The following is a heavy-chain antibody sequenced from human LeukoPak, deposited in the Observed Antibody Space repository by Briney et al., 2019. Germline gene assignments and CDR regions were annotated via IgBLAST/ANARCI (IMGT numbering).Heavy chain of an antibody. Sequence: GASVKVSCKASGGTFSSYAISWVRQAPGQGLEWMGVIIPIFGTANYAQKFQGRVTITADESTSTAYMELSSLRSEDTAVYYCARDRYTYSGSRSLDYWGQGTLVTVSS. CDR2: IIPIFGTA. J-gene: IGHJ4*02. CDR3: ARDRYTYSGSRSLDY. D-gene: IGHD1-26*01. CDR1: GGTFSSYA. V-gene: IGHV1-69*13.